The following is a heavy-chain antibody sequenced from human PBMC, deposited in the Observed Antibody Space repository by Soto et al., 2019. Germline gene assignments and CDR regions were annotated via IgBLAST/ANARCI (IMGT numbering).Heavy chain of an antibody. CDR3: ARGVPFEY. Sequence: QITLKESGPPLLKPTETLTLTCTFSEFSLSTSGVAVGWIRQPPGKALEWLALIYWDNDKRYSPSLKSRLTITKDTSKNPVVLTMTNMDPADTATYYCARGVPFEYWCQGTLVTVSS. D-gene: IGHD3-10*01. V-gene: IGHV2-5*02. J-gene: IGHJ4*02. CDR2: IYWDNDK. CDR1: EFSLSTSGVA.